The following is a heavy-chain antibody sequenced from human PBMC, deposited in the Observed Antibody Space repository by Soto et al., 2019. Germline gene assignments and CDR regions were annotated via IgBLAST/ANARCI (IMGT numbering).Heavy chain of an antibody. Sequence: PGGSLRLSCAASGFTFSSYNMNWVRQAPGKGLEWISDISLSSSTIFYADSVKGRFTISRDNAKNSLYLQMNSLRAEDTAVYYCARDSRKYYYMDVWGQGTTVPVAS. V-gene: IGHV3-48*01. CDR1: GFTFSSYN. J-gene: IGHJ6*03. CDR3: ARDSRKYYYMDV. CDR2: ISLSSSTI.